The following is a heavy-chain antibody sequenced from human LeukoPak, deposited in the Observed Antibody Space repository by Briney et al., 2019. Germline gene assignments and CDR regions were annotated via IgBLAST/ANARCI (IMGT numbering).Heavy chain of an antibody. J-gene: IGHJ6*02. Sequence: GGSLRLSCAASGFTVSSNYMSWVRQAPGKGLEWVSVIYSGGSTYYADSVKGRFTISRDNSKNTLYLQMNSLRAEDTAVYYCARDLFGYGDYVTYYYYGMDVWGQGTTVTVSS. CDR3: ARDLFGYGDYVTYYYYGMDV. D-gene: IGHD4-17*01. CDR2: IYSGGST. CDR1: GFTVSSNY. V-gene: IGHV3-53*01.